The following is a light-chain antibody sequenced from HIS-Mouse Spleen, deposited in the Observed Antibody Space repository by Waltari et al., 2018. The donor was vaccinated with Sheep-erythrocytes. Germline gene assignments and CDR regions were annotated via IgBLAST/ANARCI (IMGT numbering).Light chain of an antibody. J-gene: IGLJ2*01. Sequence: LTQPPSVSVSPGQTASITCSGDKLGDKYAYWYQQKPGQSPVLVIYQDSKRPSGIPERFSGSNSGNTATLTISGTQAMDEADYYCQAWDSSTAVFGGGTKLTVL. CDR1: KLGDKY. V-gene: IGLV3-1*01. CDR3: QAWDSSTAV. CDR2: QDS.